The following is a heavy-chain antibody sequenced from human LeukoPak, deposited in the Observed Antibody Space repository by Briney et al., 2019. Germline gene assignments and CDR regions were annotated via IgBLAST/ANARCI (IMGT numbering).Heavy chain of an antibody. CDR1: GFTVSSNY. CDR3: ARDYYDSSGYPPMF. D-gene: IGHD3-22*01. CDR2: IYSGGST. V-gene: IGHV3-53*01. Sequence: GGSLRLSCAASGFTVSSNYTSWVRQAPGKGLEWVSVIYSGGSTYYADSVKGRFTISRDNSKNTLYLQMNSLRAEDTAVYYCARDYYDSSGYPPMFWGQGTLVTVSS. J-gene: IGHJ4*02.